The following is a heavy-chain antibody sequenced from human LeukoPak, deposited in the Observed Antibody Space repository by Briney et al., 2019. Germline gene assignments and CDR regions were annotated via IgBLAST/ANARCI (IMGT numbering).Heavy chain of an antibody. Sequence: PSETLSLTCTVSGGSISSYYWSWIRQPPGEGLEWIGYIYYSGSTNYNPSLKSRVTISVDTSKNQFSLKLSSVTAADTAVYYCARGPTGYSSGWLQYYYYYMDVWGKGTTVTISS. V-gene: IGHV4-59*01. CDR1: GGSISSYY. J-gene: IGHJ6*03. CDR3: ARGPTGYSSGWLQYYYYYMDV. D-gene: IGHD6-19*01. CDR2: IYYSGST.